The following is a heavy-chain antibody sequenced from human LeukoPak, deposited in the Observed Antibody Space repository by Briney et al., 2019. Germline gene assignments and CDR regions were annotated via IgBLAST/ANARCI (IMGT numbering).Heavy chain of an antibody. CDR3: ARDREDYYDSSGYTNDI. Sequence: GALRLSCAASGFTFSSYSMNWVRQAPGKGLEWVSYISSSSSTIYYADSVKGRFTISRDNAKNSLYLQMNSLRAEDTAVYYCARDREDYYDSSGYTNDIWGQGTMVTVSS. CDR1: GFTFSSYS. CDR2: ISSSSSTI. D-gene: IGHD3-22*01. V-gene: IGHV3-48*01. J-gene: IGHJ3*02.